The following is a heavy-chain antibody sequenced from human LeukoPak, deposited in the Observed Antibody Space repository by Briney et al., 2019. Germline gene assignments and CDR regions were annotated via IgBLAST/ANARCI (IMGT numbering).Heavy chain of an antibody. V-gene: IGHV4-59*12. CDR3: ARVTYYYDTTFFFDY. CDR1: GGSISSYY. J-gene: IGHJ4*02. CDR2: IYYSGST. Sequence: SETLSLTCTVSGGSISSYYWSWIRQPPGKGLEWIGYIYYSGSTNYNPSLKSRVTISVDTSKNQFSLKLSSVTAADTAVYYCARVTYYYDTTFFFDYWGQGTLVTVSS. D-gene: IGHD3-22*01.